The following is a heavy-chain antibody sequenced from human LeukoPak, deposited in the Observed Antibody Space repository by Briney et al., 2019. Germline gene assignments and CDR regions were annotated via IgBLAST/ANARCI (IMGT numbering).Heavy chain of an antibody. J-gene: IGHJ4*02. V-gene: IGHV3-23*01. CDR2: VSGSGGST. CDR1: GFTFSSYA. D-gene: IGHD4-11*01. Sequence: GGSLRLSCAASGFTFSSYAMNWVRQAPGKGLEWVSTVSGSGGSTYYAGSVEGRFTISRDNSKSTLYLQMNSLRAEDTAVYYCAKSGYSNFFDYWGQGTLVTVSS. CDR3: AKSGYSNFFDY.